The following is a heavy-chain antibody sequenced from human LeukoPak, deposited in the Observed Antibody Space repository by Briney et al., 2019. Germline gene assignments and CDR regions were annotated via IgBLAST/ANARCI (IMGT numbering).Heavy chain of an antibody. CDR1: GGSISSDNYY. J-gene: IGHJ5*02. CDR2: IDYTGRT. D-gene: IGHD3-16*01. V-gene: IGHV4-39*07. CDR3: ARDRGGPTPSPNRPNWFDP. Sequence: PSETLSLTCTVSGGSISSDNYYWGWIRQSPGKGLEWIGTIDYTGRTYDSPSLKSRVTLSMDTSKNHFSLKLSSVTAADTAVYYCARDRGGPTPSPNRPNWFDPWGQGTLVTVSS.